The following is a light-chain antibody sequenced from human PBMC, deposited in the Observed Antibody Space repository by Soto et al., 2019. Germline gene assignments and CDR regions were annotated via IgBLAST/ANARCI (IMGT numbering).Light chain of an antibody. CDR2: LGS. Sequence: DIVMTQSPLSLPVTPGEPASISCRSSQSLQHSNGYNYLDWYLQKPGQSPQLLIYLGSNRASGVXDRXSGSGSGTDFTLKISRVEAEDVGVYYCMQALQTPYTFGQGTKLEIK. CDR3: MQALQTPYT. CDR1: QSLQHSNGYNY. J-gene: IGKJ2*01. V-gene: IGKV2-28*01.